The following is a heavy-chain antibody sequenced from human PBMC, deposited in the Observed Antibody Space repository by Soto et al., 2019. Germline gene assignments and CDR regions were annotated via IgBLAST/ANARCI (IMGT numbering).Heavy chain of an antibody. D-gene: IGHD7-27*01. CDR1: SGSIRSGDYY. V-gene: IGHV4-30-4*01. CDR2: IDHSGSA. J-gene: IGHJ4*02. CDR3: AGELGTFYFEH. Sequence: SETLSLTCAVSSGSIRSGDYYWTWIRQPPGKGLEWIGYIDHSGSAYYNPSLKSRATISLDTSNSGFSLKLNSVTAADTAVYFCAGELGTFYFEHWGQGRLVTVSS.